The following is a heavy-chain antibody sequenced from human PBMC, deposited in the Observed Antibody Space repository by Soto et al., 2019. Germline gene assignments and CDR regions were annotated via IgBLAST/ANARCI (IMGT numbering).Heavy chain of an antibody. D-gene: IGHD4-17*01. Sequence: KASETLSLPCAVAGGSISSSNWWSWVRQPPGKGLEWIGEIYHSGSTNYNPSLKSRVTISVDKSKNQCSLKLSSVTAADTAVYYCARESLYGGYAHYYYGMAVWGQGTTVTVS. V-gene: IGHV4-4*02. J-gene: IGHJ6*02. CDR3: ARESLYGGYAHYYYGMAV. CDR1: GGSISSSNW. CDR2: IYHSGST.